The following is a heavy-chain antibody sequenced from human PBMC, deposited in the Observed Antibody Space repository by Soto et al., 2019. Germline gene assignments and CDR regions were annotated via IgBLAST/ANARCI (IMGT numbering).Heavy chain of an antibody. D-gene: IGHD5-18*01. CDR2: IYYGGST. V-gene: IGHV4-39*01. Sequence: QLQLQESGPGLVKPSETLSLTCTVSGASVSSSSFYWGWIRQPPGKGLEWIGRIYYGGSTSYNPSLRSRVTTSVDTSKNQFSLQLGSVTAADTAMYYCARLDTSMFTDNWGQGTLVTVSS. CDR1: GASVSSSSFY. CDR3: ARLDTSMFTDN. J-gene: IGHJ4*02.